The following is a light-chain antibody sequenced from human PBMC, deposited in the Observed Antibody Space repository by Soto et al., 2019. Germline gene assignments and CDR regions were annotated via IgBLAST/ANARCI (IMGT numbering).Light chain of an antibody. Sequence: QSVLTQPRSVSGSPGQSVTISCTGTSSDVGGYDFVSWYQQPPGKAPKLMIYDVSKRPSGVPDRFSGSKSGNTASLTISGLQAEDEADYYCCSYAGTYTRGLFGGGTKLTVL. J-gene: IGLJ2*01. CDR2: DVS. V-gene: IGLV2-11*01. CDR3: CSYAGTYTRGL. CDR1: SSDVGGYDF.